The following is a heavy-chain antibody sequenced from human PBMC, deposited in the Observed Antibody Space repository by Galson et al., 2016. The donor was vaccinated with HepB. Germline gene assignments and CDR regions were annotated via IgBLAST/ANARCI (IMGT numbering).Heavy chain of an antibody. D-gene: IGHD6-19*01. CDR2: ISHNGNYK. CDR3: ARSTGPGWYHFDS. Sequence: SLRLSCAGSGSTFSSFGLHWVRQAPGKGLDWVAVISHNGNYKYYADSVKGRFTISRDNSKTTVYLQMNSLRPEDTAIYYCARSTGPGWYHFDSWGQGTLVTVSS. J-gene: IGHJ4*02. CDR1: GSTFSSFG. V-gene: IGHV3-30*03.